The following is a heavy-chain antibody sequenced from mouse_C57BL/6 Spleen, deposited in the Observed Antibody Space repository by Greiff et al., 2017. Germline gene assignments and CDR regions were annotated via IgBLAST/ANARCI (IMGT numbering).Heavy chain of an antibody. CDR2: IDPENGDT. D-gene: IGHD2-1*01. CDR3: TTRNYPYYFDY. Sequence: DVKLVESGAELVRPGASVKLSCTASGFNIKDDYMHWVKQRPEQGLEWIGWIDPENGDTEYASKFQGKATITADTSSNTAYLQLSSLTSEDTAVYYCTTRNYPYYFDYWGQGTTLTVSS. J-gene: IGHJ2*01. CDR1: GFNIKDDY. V-gene: IGHV14-4*01.